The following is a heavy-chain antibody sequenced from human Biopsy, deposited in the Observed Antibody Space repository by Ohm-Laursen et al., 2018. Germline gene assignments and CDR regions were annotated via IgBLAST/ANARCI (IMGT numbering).Heavy chain of an antibody. CDR1: GDSLSSGPDN. J-gene: IGHJ4*02. D-gene: IGHD6-19*01. Sequence: SETLSLTCIVSGDSLSSGPDNWSWIRQSPGQGLEYIGFIYSGGNTNYNPSLKNRVTMSVDTSKNQFHLKLYSVTAADTAVYYCARGRRTSGWPYFDNWGQGALVIVSP. CDR3: ARGRRTSGWPYFDN. CDR2: IYSGGNT. V-gene: IGHV4-61*01.